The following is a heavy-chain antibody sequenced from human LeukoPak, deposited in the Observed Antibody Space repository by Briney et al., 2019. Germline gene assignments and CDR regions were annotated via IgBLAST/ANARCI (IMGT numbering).Heavy chain of an antibody. CDR3: ARETVMVLDY. D-gene: IGHD5-18*01. J-gene: IGHJ4*02. CDR2: INHNGTT. Sequence: SETLSLTCTVSGGSISGYYWTWLRQPPGRGPDWIGNINHNGTTNYNPSLESRVTISVDMSKHQFSLKLTSVTASDTAVYYCARETVMVLDYWGQGTLATVSS. V-gene: IGHV4-59*01. CDR1: GGSISGYY.